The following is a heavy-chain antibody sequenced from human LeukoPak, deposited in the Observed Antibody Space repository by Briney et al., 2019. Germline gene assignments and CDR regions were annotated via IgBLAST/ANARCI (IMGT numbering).Heavy chain of an antibody. CDR3: AKDRWSYYDSSGSSYFQH. J-gene: IGHJ1*01. CDR2: ISGSGGST. CDR1: GFTFSSYA. V-gene: IGHV3-23*01. Sequence: PGGSLRLPCAASGFTFSSYAMSWVRQAPGKGLEWVSAISGSGGSTYYADSVKGRFTISRDNSKNTLYLQMNSLRAEDTAVYYCAKDRWSYYDSSGSSYFQHWGQGTLVTVSS. D-gene: IGHD3-22*01.